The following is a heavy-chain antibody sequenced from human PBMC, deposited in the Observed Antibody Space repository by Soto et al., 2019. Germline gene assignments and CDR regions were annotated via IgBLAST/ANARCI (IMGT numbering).Heavy chain of an antibody. CDR1: GYTFTSYG. V-gene: IGHV1-18*04. D-gene: IGHD4-17*01. J-gene: IGHJ4*02. CDR2: ISAYNGNT. Sequence: QVQLVQSGAEVKKPGASVKVSCKASGYTFTSYGISWVRQAPGQGLECMGWISAYNGNTNYAQKTQGRVTMTTDTARSTAYMELRSLRSDDTAVYYCARVHYGDYSTYYFGYWGQGTLVAVSS. CDR3: ARVHYGDYSTYYFGY.